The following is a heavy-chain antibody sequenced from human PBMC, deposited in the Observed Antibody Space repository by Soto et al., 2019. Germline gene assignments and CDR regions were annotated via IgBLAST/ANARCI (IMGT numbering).Heavy chain of an antibody. CDR1: GFHFAAYA. Sequence: EVQLLESGGGLVQGGGSLRLSCAASGFHFAAYAMSWVRQAPGKGLEWVSSIGTSSSITYYPDSLKGRFTISRDNSKNPLYLQMNSLRAEDTAVYYCAKDLPGSGWSFDYWGQGTLVTVSS. J-gene: IGHJ4*02. D-gene: IGHD6-19*01. CDR3: AKDLPGSGWSFDY. CDR2: IGTSSSIT. V-gene: IGHV3-23*01.